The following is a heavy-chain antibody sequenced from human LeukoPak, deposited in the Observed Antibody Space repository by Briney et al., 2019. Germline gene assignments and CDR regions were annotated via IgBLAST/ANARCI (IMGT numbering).Heavy chain of an antibody. D-gene: IGHD3-10*01. CDR2: IYSGGST. V-gene: IGHV3-53*01. CDR1: GFTVSSNY. Sequence: GGSLRLSCAASGFTVSSNYMSWVRQAPGKGLEWVSVIYSGGSTYYADSVKGQFTISRDNSKNTLYLQMNSLRAEDTAVYYGARGPYGSGSYWVDYWGQGTLVTVSS. J-gene: IGHJ4*02. CDR3: ARGPYGSGSYWVDY.